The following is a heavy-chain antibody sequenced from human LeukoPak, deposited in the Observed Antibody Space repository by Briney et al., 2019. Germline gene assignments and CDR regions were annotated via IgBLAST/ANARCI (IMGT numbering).Heavy chain of an antibody. CDR3: ARSGRRFGESSLDY. Sequence: ASVKVSCKASGGTFSSYAISWVRQAPGEGLEWMGGIIPIFGTANYAQKFQGRVTITTDESTSTAYMELSSLRSEDTAVYYCARSGRRFGESSLDYWGQGTLVTVSS. CDR2: IIPIFGTA. J-gene: IGHJ4*02. D-gene: IGHD3-10*01. V-gene: IGHV1-69*05. CDR1: GGTFSSYA.